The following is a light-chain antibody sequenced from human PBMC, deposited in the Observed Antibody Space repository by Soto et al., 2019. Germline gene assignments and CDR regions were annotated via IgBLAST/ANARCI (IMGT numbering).Light chain of an antibody. CDR2: EVN. V-gene: IGLV2-14*01. CDR1: SSDVGGYNY. J-gene: IGLJ2*01. Sequence: QSALTQPASVSGSPGQSITISCTGTSSDVGGYNYVSWYQQHPGNAPKLIIYEVNNRPSGVSNRFSASKSGNTASLTISGLQAEDEADYYCSSYTGSSTLVIFGGGTQLTVL. CDR3: SSYTGSSTLVI.